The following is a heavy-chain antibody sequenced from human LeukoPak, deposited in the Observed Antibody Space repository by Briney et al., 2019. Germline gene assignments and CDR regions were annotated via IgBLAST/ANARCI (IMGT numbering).Heavy chain of an antibody. CDR3: ASSYYGSGSYGMDV. V-gene: IGHV3-30*04. CDR1: GFTFSSYA. J-gene: IGHJ6*02. D-gene: IGHD3-10*01. Sequence: GGSLRLSCAASGFTFSSYAMHWVRQAPGKGLEWAAVIKYDGSTKYYADSVKGRFTISRDNSKNTLYLQMNSLRAEDTAVYYCASSYYGSGSYGMDVWGQGTTVTVSS. CDR2: IKYDGSTK.